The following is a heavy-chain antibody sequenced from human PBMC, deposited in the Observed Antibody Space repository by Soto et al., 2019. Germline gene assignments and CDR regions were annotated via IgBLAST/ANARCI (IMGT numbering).Heavy chain of an antibody. Sequence: QVQLVESGGGLVKPGGSLRLSCAASGFTFSDYYMNWIRQAPGKGLEWVSYISFTSTYTNYTDSVRGRFTVSRDNAKNSLSLQMNSLRADDTAVYYCARGERRYYFDSWGQGTLVTVCS. D-gene: IGHD1-26*01. J-gene: IGHJ4*02. CDR2: ISFTSTYT. CDR1: GFTFSDYY. V-gene: IGHV3-11*05. CDR3: ARGERRYYFDS.